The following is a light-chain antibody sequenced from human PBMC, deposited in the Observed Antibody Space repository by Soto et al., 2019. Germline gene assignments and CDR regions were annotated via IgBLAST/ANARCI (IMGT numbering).Light chain of an antibody. CDR3: QQYNNWPPHRT. CDR2: VAS. CDR1: QSVSSN. J-gene: IGKJ4*01. Sequence: EIVMTQSPATLSVSPGERATLSCRASQSVSSNLAWYQQKPGQAPRLLIYVASTRATGIPARFSGSGSGTEFTLTISSLQSEDFAVYYCQQYNNWPPHRTFGGGTKVDIK. V-gene: IGKV3D-15*01.